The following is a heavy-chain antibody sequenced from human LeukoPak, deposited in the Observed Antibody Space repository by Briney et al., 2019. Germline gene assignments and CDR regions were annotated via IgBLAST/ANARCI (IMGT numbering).Heavy chain of an antibody. J-gene: IGHJ3*02. CDR3: AREATYYDFWSGYLTQNAFDI. CDR1: GFTFDDYA. D-gene: IGHD3-3*01. V-gene: IGHV3-43D*03. CDR2: ISWDGDNT. Sequence: GGSLRLSCAASGFTFDDYAMHWVRQAPGKGPEWVSLISWDGDNTYYADSVKGRFTISRDNAKNSLYLQMNSLRAEDTALYYCAREATYYDFWSGYLTQNAFDIWGQGTMVTVSS.